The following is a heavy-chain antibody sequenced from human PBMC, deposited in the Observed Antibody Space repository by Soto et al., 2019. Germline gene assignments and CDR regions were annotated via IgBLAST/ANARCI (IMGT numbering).Heavy chain of an antibody. CDR3: AKGRSYYYYYGVDV. CDR2: IWYDGSNK. Sequence: GVSLRLSCAASGFTFSTYGMHWVCQAPGKGLEWVAVIWYDGSNKYYADSVKGRFTISRDNSKSTLYLQMNSLRAEDTALYYCAKGRSYYYYYGVDVWGQGTTVTVSS. V-gene: IGHV3-33*06. CDR1: GFTFSTYG. J-gene: IGHJ6*02.